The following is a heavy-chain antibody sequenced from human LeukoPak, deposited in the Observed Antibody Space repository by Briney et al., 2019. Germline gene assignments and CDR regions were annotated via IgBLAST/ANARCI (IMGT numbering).Heavy chain of an antibody. J-gene: IGHJ4*02. CDR1: GFTFSSYA. D-gene: IGHD2-21*02. V-gene: IGHV3-23*01. CDR3: AKAKGFVVVTSFDY. CDR2: ISGSGGST. Sequence: GGSLRLSCAASGFTFSSYAMSWVRQAPGKGLEWVSAISGSGGSTYYADSVKGRFTISRDNSKTTLYLQMNSLRAADTAVYYCAKAKGFVVVTSFDYWGQGTLVTVSS.